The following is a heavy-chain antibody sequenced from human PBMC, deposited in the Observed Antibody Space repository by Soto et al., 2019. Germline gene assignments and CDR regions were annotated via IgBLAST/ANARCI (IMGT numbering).Heavy chain of an antibody. Sequence: SETLSLTCAVYGGSFSGYYWSWIRQPPGKGLEWIGEINHSGSTNYNPSLKSRVTISVDTSKNQFSLKLSSVTAADTAVYYCARSRRRVDTAMVTLFDYWGQGTLVTVSS. J-gene: IGHJ4*02. CDR3: ARSRRRVDTAMVTLFDY. V-gene: IGHV4-34*01. CDR2: INHSGST. CDR1: GGSFSGYY. D-gene: IGHD5-18*01.